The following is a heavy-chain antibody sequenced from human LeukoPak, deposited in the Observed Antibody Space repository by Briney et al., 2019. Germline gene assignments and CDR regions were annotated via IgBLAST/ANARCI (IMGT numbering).Heavy chain of an antibody. CDR1: GYTFTSYG. Sequence: ASVKVSCKASGYTFTSYGISWVRQAPGQGLEWMGWISAYNGNTNYAQKLQGRVTMTTDTSTSTAYMELRSLRSEDTAVYYCARGVSSGWYFPIGPKYYYYYMDVWGKGTTVTVSS. J-gene: IGHJ6*03. V-gene: IGHV1-18*01. D-gene: IGHD6-19*01. CDR2: ISAYNGNT. CDR3: ARGVSSGWYFPIGPKYYYYYMDV.